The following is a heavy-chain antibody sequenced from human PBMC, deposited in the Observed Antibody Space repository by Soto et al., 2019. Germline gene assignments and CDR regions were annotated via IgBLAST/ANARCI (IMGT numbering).Heavy chain of an antibody. V-gene: IGHV1-3*01. Sequence: ASVKVSCKASGSTFKNFGIHWMRQAPGQRLEKMGWINVDNGNTAYSQKFKGRINITRDTSASTAYEEENNLRSEDTAVFYCAKGNKYGDRTRGVAFDFWGQGTMVTVSS. CDR1: GSTFKNFG. J-gene: IGHJ3*01. CDR2: INVDNGNT. D-gene: IGHD4-17*01. CDR3: AKGNKYGDRTRGVAFDF.